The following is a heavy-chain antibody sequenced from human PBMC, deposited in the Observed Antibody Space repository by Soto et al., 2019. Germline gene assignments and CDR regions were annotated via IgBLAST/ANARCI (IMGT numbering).Heavy chain of an antibody. CDR1: GGSISGSY. D-gene: IGHD2-15*01. Sequence: SETLSLTCTVSGGSISGSYWSWIRQTPGKVLEWVGYIHYSRSTNYNPSLKSRVTMSVDSAKNQFSLQLSSVTTADTAVYFCTKYRRTDAXGYSFDYWGQGALVTVSS. CDR3: TKYRRTDAXGYSFDY. J-gene: IGHJ4*02. V-gene: IGHV4-59*01. CDR2: IHYSRST.